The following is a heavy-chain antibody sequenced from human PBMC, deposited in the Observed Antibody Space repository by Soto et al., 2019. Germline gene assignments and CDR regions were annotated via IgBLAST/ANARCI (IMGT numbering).Heavy chain of an antibody. CDR3: ARGNPFNYAGFDV. V-gene: IGHV1-8*01. CDR2: MNAKSGDT. J-gene: IGHJ6*02. D-gene: IGHD3-16*01. Sequence: GASVKVSCKASGYTFSDFDINWLRQAAGQGPEWMGWMNAKSGDTFSAQRLQGKFNMTWDTSLSTAYMEVGSLTSDDAAIYYCARGNPFNYAGFDVRGQGTTVTVSS. CDR1: GYTFSDFD.